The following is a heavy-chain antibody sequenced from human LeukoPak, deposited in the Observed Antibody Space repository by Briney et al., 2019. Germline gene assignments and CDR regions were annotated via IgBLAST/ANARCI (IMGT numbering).Heavy chain of an antibody. CDR3: AKDGAAAGTEDWYFDL. V-gene: IGHV3-7*01. D-gene: IGHD6-13*01. J-gene: IGHJ2*01. CDR1: GFTFSSHW. Sequence: GGSLRLSCAASGFTFSSHWMSWVRQAPGKGLEWVANIKKDGSEKYYVDSVKGRFTISRDNSKNTLYLQMNSLRAEDTAVYYCAKDGAAAGTEDWYFDLWGRGTLVTVSS. CDR2: IKKDGSEK.